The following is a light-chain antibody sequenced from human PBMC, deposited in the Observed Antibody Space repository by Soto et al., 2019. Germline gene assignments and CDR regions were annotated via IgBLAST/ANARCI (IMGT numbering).Light chain of an antibody. CDR2: GAS. V-gene: IGKV3-15*01. CDR3: QQYSNWPRT. J-gene: IGKJ1*01. Sequence: EIVMTQSPATLSVSPGERATLSCRARQSVGGSLAWYQQKPGQAPGLLIHGASTRATGVPARFSGTGSGTEFTLTSSSRQSEDFAVYYCQQYSNWPRTFGQGTKVEIK. CDR1: QSVGGS.